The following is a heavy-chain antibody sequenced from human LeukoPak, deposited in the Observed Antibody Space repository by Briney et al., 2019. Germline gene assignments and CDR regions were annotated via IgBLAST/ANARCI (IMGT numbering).Heavy chain of an antibody. D-gene: IGHD6-13*01. Sequence: APVKVSCKASGYTFTSYAMHWVRQAPGQRLEWMGWVNAGNGNTKYSQKFQGRVTITRDTSASTAYMELSSLRSEDTAVYYCAREHAAAGAFPDYFDYWGQGTLVTVSS. CDR3: AREHAAAGAFPDYFDY. V-gene: IGHV1-3*01. CDR2: VNAGNGNT. CDR1: GYTFTSYA. J-gene: IGHJ4*02.